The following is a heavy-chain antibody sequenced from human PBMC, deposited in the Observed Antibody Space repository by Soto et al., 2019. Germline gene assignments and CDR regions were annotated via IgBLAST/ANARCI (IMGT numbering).Heavy chain of an antibody. CDR2: IYYSGST. CDR3: ARGSEYYDYVWGSYRYIGAFDI. J-gene: IGHJ3*02. D-gene: IGHD3-16*02. Sequence: QVQLQESGPGLVKPSQTLSLTCTVSGGSISSGGYYWSWIRQHPGKGLEWIGYIYYSGSTYYNPSLKSRVTISVDTSKNQFSLKLSSVTAADTAVYYCARGSEYYDYVWGSYRYIGAFDIWGQGTVVTVSS. V-gene: IGHV4-31*03. CDR1: GGSISSGGYY.